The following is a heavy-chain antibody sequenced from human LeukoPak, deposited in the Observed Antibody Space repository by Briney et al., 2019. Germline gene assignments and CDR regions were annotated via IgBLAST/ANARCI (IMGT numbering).Heavy chain of an antibody. J-gene: IGHJ4*02. CDR1: GFPFSSYS. V-gene: IGHV3-7*03. CDR3: ARSIPYGTTWYGRSDY. D-gene: IGHD6-13*01. Sequence: PGGSLRLSCAASGFPFSSYSMTWVRQAPGKGLEWVANIKPDGTTKFCVDSVKGRFTISRDNALNSLYLQMNSLRAEDTAIYYCARSIPYGTTWYGRSDYWGQGTLVTVSS. CDR2: IKPDGTTK.